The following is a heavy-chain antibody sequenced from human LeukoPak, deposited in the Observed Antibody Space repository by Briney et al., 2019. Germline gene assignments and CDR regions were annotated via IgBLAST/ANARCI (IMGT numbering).Heavy chain of an antibody. CDR3: ARASDYDFWSGYYGFDP. CDR2: ISSSGSTI. V-gene: IGHV3-11*01. J-gene: IGHJ5*02. D-gene: IGHD3-3*01. Sequence: GGSLRLSCAASGFTFSDYYMSRIRQAPGKGLEWVSYISSSGSTIYYADPVKGRFTISRDNAKNSLYLQMNSLRAEDTAVYYCARASDYDFWSGYYGFDPWGQGTLVTVSS. CDR1: GFTFSDYY.